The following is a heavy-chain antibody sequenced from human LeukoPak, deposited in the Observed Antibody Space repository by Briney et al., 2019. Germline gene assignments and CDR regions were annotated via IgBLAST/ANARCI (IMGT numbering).Heavy chain of an antibody. CDR3: ARSSPFLRGFFDY. CDR1: GGSFSGYY. CDR2: INHSGST. V-gene: IGHV4-34*01. J-gene: IGHJ4*02. D-gene: IGHD3-3*02. Sequence: SETLSLTCAVYGGSFSGYYWGWIRHPPGKGLEWLGEINHSGSTNYNPSLKSRVTISVDTSKNQFSLKLSSVTAADTAVYYCARSSPFLRGFFDYWGQGTLVTVS.